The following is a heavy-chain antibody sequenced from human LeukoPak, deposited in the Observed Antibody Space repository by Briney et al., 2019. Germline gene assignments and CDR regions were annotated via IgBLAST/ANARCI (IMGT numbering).Heavy chain of an antibody. D-gene: IGHD4-17*01. CDR3: AKSTTVTQRGYFDY. CDR2: ISYDGSNK. CDR1: GFTFSSYG. Sequence: PGGSLRLSCAASGFTFSSYGMHWVRQAPGKGLEWVAVISYDGSNKYYADSVKGRFTISRDNSKNTLYLQMNSLRAEDTAVYYCAKSTTVTQRGYFDYWGQGTLVTVSS. V-gene: IGHV3-30*18. J-gene: IGHJ4*02.